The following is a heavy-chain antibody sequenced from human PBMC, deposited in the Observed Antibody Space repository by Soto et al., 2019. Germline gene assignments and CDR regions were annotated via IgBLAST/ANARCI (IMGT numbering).Heavy chain of an antibody. J-gene: IGHJ4*02. CDR3: ARVGGVAARTFDY. CDR1: GGSINDFY. CDR2: IYYSGST. V-gene: IGHV4-59*01. D-gene: IGHD6-6*01. Sequence: PSETLSLTWTVSGGSINDFYLSWIRQPPGKGLEWIGYIYYSGSTDYNPSLKGRVTISVDTSKNQFSLKLRSVTAADTAVYYCARVGGVAARTFDYWGQGTLVTVSS.